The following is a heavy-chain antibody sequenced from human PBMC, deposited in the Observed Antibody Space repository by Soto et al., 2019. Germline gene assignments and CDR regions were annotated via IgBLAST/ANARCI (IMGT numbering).Heavy chain of an antibody. V-gene: IGHV5-10-1*01. J-gene: IGHJ6*02. CDR3: ARRVRECSSTSCYYYYYGMDV. CDR2: IDPSDSYT. D-gene: IGHD2-2*01. CDR1: GYSFTSYW. Sequence: GESLKISCKGSGYSFTSYWISWVRQMPGKGLEWMGRIDPSDSYTNYSPSFQGHVTISADKSISTAYLQWSSLKASDTAMYYCARRVRECSSTSCYYYYYGMDVWGQGTTVTVSS.